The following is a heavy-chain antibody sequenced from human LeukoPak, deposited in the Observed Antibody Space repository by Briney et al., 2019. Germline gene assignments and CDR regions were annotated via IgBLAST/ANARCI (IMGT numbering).Heavy chain of an antibody. J-gene: IGHJ3*02. CDR2: IYSGGST. Sequence: PGGSLRLSCAASGFTVSSNYMSWVRQAPGKGLEWVSVIYSGGSTYYADSVKGRFTISRDNSKNTLYLQMNSLRAEDTAVYYCARDRDYDSSGYYLRGAFDIWGQGTMVTASS. D-gene: IGHD3-22*01. CDR1: GFTVSSNY. CDR3: ARDRDYDSSGYYLRGAFDI. V-gene: IGHV3-66*02.